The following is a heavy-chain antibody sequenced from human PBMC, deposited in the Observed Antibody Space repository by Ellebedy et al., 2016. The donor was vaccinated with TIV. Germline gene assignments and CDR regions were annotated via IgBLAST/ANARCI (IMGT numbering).Heavy chain of an antibody. V-gene: IGHV3-7*01. D-gene: IGHD6-19*01. Sequence: GGSLRLSCEASGFTFSNYWMTWVRQAPGKGLEWVANVKQDGSEENYVDSVKGRFSISRDNTRSSLYLQMNSLRPEDTAVYYCARDQWLGRAYYFDYWGQGTLVTVSS. J-gene: IGHJ4*02. CDR1: GFTFSNYW. CDR3: ARDQWLGRAYYFDY. CDR2: VKQDGSEE.